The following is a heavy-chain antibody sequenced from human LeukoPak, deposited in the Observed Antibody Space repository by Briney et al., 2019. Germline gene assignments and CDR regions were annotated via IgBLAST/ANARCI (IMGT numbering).Heavy chain of an antibody. Sequence: SETLSFTCTVSGGSISSGSYYWRWIRQPARKGLERIGRIYTSGSTNYNPSLKSRVTISVDTSKNQFSLKLSSVTAADTAVYYCASGDYLWFDPWGQGTLVTVSS. CDR2: IYTSGST. CDR1: GGSISSGSYY. D-gene: IGHD4-17*01. V-gene: IGHV4-61*02. CDR3: ASGDYLWFDP. J-gene: IGHJ5*02.